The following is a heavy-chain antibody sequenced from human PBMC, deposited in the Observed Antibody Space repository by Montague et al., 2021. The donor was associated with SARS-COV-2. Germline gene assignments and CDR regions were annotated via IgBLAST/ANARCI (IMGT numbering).Heavy chain of an antibody. D-gene: IGHD3-3*01. CDR1: GHSIWSSDW. V-gene: IGHV4-4*02. J-gene: IGHJ4*02. Sequence: SETLSLTCSVSGHSIWSSDWWTWVRQPPGKGLEWIGEIYHSGSTTYNPSLKSRVTISVDKSKNQFSLTPTSLTAADTAVYYCARAQKTISGMLIPPYYFDFWGQGTLVTVSS. CDR2: IYHSGST. CDR3: ARAQKTISGMLIPPYYFDF.